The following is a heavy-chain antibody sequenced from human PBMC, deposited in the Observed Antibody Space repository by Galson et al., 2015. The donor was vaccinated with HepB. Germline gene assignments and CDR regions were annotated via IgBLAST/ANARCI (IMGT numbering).Heavy chain of an antibody. J-gene: IGHJ6*03. Sequence: CAISGDSVSSDNAAWNWIRQSPSRGLEWLGRTYYRSKWYNYYAVSVKGRITINADTSKISLQLKSVTPEDTAVYYCARDQPYERGGSRYYYMDVWGKGTTVTVSS. V-gene: IGHV6-1*01. CDR1: GDSVSSDNAA. D-gene: IGHD3-16*01. CDR3: ARDQPYERGGSRYYYMDV. CDR2: TYYRSKWYN.